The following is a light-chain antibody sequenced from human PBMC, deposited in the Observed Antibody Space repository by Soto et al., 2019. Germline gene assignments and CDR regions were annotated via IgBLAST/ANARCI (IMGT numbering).Light chain of an antibody. CDR2: GAS. CDR1: QSVSNNY. Sequence: ERGLTQAPRTLSPSPKERDTLSCRASQSVSNNYLAWYQQKPGQAPRLLIYGASNRATGIPDRFSGSGSGTDFTLTISRLEPEDFAMYYCQQYGSSGTFGQGTKVDIK. V-gene: IGKV3-20*01. CDR3: QQYGSSGT. J-gene: IGKJ1*01.